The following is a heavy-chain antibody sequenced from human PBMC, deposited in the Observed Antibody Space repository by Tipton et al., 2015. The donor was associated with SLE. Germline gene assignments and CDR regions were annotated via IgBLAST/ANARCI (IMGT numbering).Heavy chain of an antibody. CDR2: INHSGST. CDR3: ARDLSSHSSGWYFGY. CDR1: GGSVSSGSYY. Sequence: TLSLTCTVSGGSVSSGSYYWSWIRQPPGKGLEWIGEINHSGSTNYNPSLKSRVTISVDTSKNQFSLKLSSVTAADTAVYYCARDLSSHSSGWYFGYWGQGTLVTVSS. D-gene: IGHD6-19*01. V-gene: IGHV4-61*01. J-gene: IGHJ4*02.